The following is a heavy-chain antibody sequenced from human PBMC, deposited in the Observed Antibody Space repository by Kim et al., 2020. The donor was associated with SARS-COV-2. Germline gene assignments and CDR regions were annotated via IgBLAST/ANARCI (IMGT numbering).Heavy chain of an antibody. J-gene: IGHJ4*02. CDR1: GYTLTELS. CDR3: ATVLNHSSGYLGSLDY. Sequence: ASVKVSCKVSGYTLTELSMHWVRQAPGKGLEWMGGFDPEDGETIYAQKFQGRVTMTEDTSTDTAYMELSSLRSEDTAVYYCATVLNHSSGYLGSLDYWGQGTLVTVSS. D-gene: IGHD3-22*01. V-gene: IGHV1-24*01. CDR2: FDPEDGET.